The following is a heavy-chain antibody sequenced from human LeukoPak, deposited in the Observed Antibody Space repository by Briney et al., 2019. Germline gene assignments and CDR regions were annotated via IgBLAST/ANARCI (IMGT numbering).Heavy chain of an antibody. Sequence: SQTLSLTCAVYGGSLSGYYWSWIRQPPGKGLEWIGEINHSGSTNYNPSLKSRVTISVDTSKNQLSLKLSSMTAADTAVYYCARQWLVSPLFDYWGQGTLVTVSS. CDR3: ARQWLVSPLFDY. J-gene: IGHJ4*02. D-gene: IGHD6-19*01. CDR1: GGSLSGYY. V-gene: IGHV4-34*01. CDR2: INHSGST.